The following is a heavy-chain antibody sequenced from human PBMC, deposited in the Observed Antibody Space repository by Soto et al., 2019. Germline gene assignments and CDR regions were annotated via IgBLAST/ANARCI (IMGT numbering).Heavy chain of an antibody. Sequence: HPGGSLRLSCAASGFTFSSYAMSWVRQAPGKGLEWVSAISGSGGSTYYADSVKGRFTISRDNSKNTLYLQMNSLRAEDTAVYYCAKDRRPARLLRGAGQQLVPGAFDIWGQGTMVTVSS. J-gene: IGHJ3*02. CDR3: AKDRRPARLLRGAGQQLVPGAFDI. V-gene: IGHV3-23*01. D-gene: IGHD6-13*01. CDR2: ISGSGGST. CDR1: GFTFSSYA.